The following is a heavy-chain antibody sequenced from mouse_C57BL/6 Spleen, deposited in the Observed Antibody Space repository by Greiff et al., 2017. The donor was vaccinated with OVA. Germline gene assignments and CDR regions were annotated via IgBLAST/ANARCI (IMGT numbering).Heavy chain of an antibody. J-gene: IGHJ1*03. Sequence: EVQLQQSGPELVKPGASVTMSCKASGYTFTDYYMPWVQQSHGKSLEWIGYIYPNNGGNGYTQKFKGKATLTVDKSSSTAYMELRSLTSEDAAVYYCARRSYGRSYGWYFDVWGTGTTVTVSS. CDR3: ARRSYGRSYGWYFDV. V-gene: IGHV1-34*01. D-gene: IGHD1-1*01. CDR1: GYTFTDYY. CDR2: IYPNNGGN.